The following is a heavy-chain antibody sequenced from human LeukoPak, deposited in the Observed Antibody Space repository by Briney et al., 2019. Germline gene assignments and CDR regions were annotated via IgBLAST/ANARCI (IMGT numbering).Heavy chain of an antibody. CDR1: GFTFSTYG. CDR2: ISGSGGST. V-gene: IGHV3-23*01. J-gene: IGHJ4*02. CDR3: AKNRLGAMMYFDF. D-gene: IGHD1-26*01. Sequence: GGSLRLSCEASGFTFSTYGMSWVRQAPGKGLEWVSAISGSGGSTYYADSVKGRVTISRDNSKNTLYLQVNSLRVEDTAVYYCAKNRLGAMMYFDFWGQGTLVTVSS.